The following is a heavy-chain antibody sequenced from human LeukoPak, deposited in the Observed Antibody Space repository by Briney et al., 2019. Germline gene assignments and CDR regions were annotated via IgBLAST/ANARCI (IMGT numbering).Heavy chain of an antibody. D-gene: IGHD2-15*01. V-gene: IGHV1-18*01. Sequence: ASVKVSCKASGYTFSSYGISWVRQAPGQGLEWLGYISAYNGNTNYAQKVQGRIAMTTDTSTSTAYMEMRSLRSDDTAVYYCARDCSGSSCYWIHWGQGTLVTVSS. CDR1: GYTFSSYG. CDR3: ARDCSGSSCYWIH. CDR2: ISAYNGNT. J-gene: IGHJ4*02.